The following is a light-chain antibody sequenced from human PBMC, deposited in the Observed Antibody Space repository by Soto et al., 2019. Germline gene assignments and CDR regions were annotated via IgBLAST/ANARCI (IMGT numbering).Light chain of an antibody. CDR1: SSDVGSYNL. V-gene: IGLV2-23*01. Sequence: QAVVTQPASVSGSPGQSITISCTGTSSDVGSYNLVSWYQQHPGKAPKLMIYEGSKRPSGVSNRFSGSKSGNTASLTISGLQAEDEADYYCCSYAGSILFGGGTKLTVL. CDR3: CSYAGSIL. CDR2: EGS. J-gene: IGLJ2*01.